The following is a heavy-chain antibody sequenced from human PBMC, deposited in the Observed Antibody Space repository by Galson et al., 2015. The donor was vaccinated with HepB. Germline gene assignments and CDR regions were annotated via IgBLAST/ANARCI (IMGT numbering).Heavy chain of an antibody. Sequence: TLSLTCTVSGDSMSSGDYYWSWIRQPPGKGLEWIGYIHYSGSTYYNPSLKSRVTISVDTSKNQFSLKVTSVTAADTAVYYCATYGAQYYFDYWGQGTLVTVSS. V-gene: IGHV4-30-4*01. CDR3: ATYGAQYYFDY. CDR2: IHYSGST. CDR1: GDSMSSGDYY. J-gene: IGHJ4*02. D-gene: IGHD4-17*01.